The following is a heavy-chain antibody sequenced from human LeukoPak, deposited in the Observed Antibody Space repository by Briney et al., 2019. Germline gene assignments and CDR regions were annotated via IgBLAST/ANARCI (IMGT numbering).Heavy chain of an antibody. V-gene: IGHV5-51*03. J-gene: IGHJ5*02. CDR1: GYSFTTYW. D-gene: IGHD3-3*01. CDR3: VRFSGQATPHYDLWSDQAP. CDR2: IYPTDSDT. Sequence: GESLKISCRGSGYSFTTYWIGWVRQMPGKGLEWMGIIYPTDSDTRYSPSFQGQVTMSVDKSITTAYLQWSSLKDSDTAIYYCVRFSGQATPHYDLWSDQAPWGQGTLVTVSS.